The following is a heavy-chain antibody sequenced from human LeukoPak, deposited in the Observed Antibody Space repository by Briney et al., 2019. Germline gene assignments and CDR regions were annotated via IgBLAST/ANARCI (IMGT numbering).Heavy chain of an antibody. CDR1: GFSFSSHG. Sequence: GGSLRLSCAASGFSFSSHGMSWVRQAPGKGLEWVSTISGGGDFTYYADSVKGRFTFSRDNSKNMMYLQMNSLRAEDTALYYCAKGSSGWYSHFWGQGTLVTVSS. CDR3: AKGSSGWYSHF. J-gene: IGHJ4*02. CDR2: ISGGGDFT. D-gene: IGHD6-19*01. V-gene: IGHV3-23*01.